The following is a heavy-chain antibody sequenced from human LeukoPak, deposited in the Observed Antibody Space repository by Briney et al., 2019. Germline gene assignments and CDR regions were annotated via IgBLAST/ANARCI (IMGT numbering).Heavy chain of an antibody. CDR2: IFYSGST. Sequence: SETLSLTCTVSGGSFSSNSYYWGWIRQPPGKGLEWIGSIFYSGSTYYNPSLKSRVTISVDTSKNQFSLKVSSVTAADTAVYYCARRSRTGFFDYWGQGTLVTVSS. J-gene: IGHJ4*02. CDR3: ARRSRTGFFDY. D-gene: IGHD3-10*01. CDR1: GGSFSSNSYY. V-gene: IGHV4-39*01.